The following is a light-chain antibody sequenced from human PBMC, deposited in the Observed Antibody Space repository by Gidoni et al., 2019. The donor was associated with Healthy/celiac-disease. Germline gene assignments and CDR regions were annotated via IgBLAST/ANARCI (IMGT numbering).Light chain of an antibody. CDR1: QSLLHSNGYNY. V-gene: IGKV2-28*01. J-gene: IGKJ4*01. CDR3: MQALETLT. Sequence: IVVTQYPFSLPGSPGEPASIACRSSQSLLHSNGYNYLGWYLQKPGQSPQLMIYLGSTRASGVPDRFSGSGSGTDFTLKISRVEAEDVGVYFCMQALETLTFGGATKVEIK. CDR2: LGS.